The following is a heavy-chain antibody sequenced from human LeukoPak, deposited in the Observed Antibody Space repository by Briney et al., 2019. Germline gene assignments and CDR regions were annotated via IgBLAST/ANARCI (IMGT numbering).Heavy chain of an antibody. D-gene: IGHD3-9*01. CDR2: ISSSGSTI. CDR3: ARVGSLRYFDRSYYFDY. J-gene: IGHJ4*02. V-gene: IGHV3-48*03. Sequence: GGSLRLSCAASGFTFSSYEMNWVRQAPGKGLEWVSYISSSGSTIYYADSVKGRFTISRDNAKNSLYLQMNSLRAEDTAVYYCARVGSLRYFDRSYYFDYWGQGTPVTVSS. CDR1: GFTFSSYE.